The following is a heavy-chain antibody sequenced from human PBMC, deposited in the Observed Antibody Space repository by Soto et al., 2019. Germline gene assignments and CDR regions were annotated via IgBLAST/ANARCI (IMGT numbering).Heavy chain of an antibody. CDR3: ARDRRPYDNGMDV. J-gene: IGHJ6*02. CDR2: IIPILGTT. V-gene: IGHV1-69*01. Sequence: QVQLVQSGAEVKKPGSSVKLSCKASGGTISSHAISWVRQAPGQGLEWMGGIIPILGTTNYAQKFQGRVTITADESMSTVYMELSSLRFEDTAVHYCARDRRPYDNGMDVWGQGTTVTV. CDR1: GGTISSHA.